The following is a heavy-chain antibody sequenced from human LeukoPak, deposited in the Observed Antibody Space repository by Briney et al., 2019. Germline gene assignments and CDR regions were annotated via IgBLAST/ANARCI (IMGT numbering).Heavy chain of an antibody. J-gene: IGHJ6*03. D-gene: IGHD6-6*01. Sequence: GGSLRLSCAASGFTFSSYGMHWVRQAPGKGLEWVAVISYDGSNKYYADSVKGRFTISRDNSKNTLYLQMNSLRAEGTAVYYCAREYSSSSGWYYYYYMDVWGKGTTVTVSS. V-gene: IGHV3-30*03. CDR1: GFTFSSYG. CDR2: ISYDGSNK. CDR3: AREYSSSSGWYYYYYMDV.